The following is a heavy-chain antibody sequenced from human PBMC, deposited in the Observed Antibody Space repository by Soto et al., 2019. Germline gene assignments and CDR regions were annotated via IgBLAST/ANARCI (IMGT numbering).Heavy chain of an antibody. Sequence: SVKVSCKASGGTFSSYTISWVRQAPGRGLEWMGRIIPILGIANYAQKFQGRVTITADKSTSTAYMELSSLRSEDTAVYYCASNPTEQGYYYYYMYVWGKGTTVTVSS. V-gene: IGHV1-69*02. J-gene: IGHJ6*03. CDR3: ASNPTEQGYYYYYMYV. D-gene: IGHD2-21*02. CDR2: IIPILGIA. CDR1: GGTFSSYT.